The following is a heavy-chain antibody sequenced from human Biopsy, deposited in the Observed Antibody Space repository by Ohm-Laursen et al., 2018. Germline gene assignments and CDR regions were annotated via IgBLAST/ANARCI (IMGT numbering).Heavy chain of an antibody. D-gene: IGHD3-22*01. Sequence: SQTLSLTCAVYGESFNGYYWSQIRQTPGKGLEWIGEINHSGRTNYNPSLKSRVTISVDTSKNQFPLKVRSVTAADTAVYYWVRGVDYYDPYHYYALDVWGQGTTVTVSS. J-gene: IGHJ6*02. V-gene: IGHV4-34*01. CDR2: INHSGRT. CDR3: VRGVDYYDPYHYYALDV. CDR1: GESFNGYY.